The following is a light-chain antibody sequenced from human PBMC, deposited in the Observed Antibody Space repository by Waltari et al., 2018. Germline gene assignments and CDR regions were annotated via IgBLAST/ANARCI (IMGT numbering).Light chain of an antibody. J-gene: IGKJ3*01. CDR3: QQYNDWPHT. V-gene: IGKV3-15*01. CDR2: GAS. Sequence: ETLMTQSPATLSVSLGNRATLSCRASQRVGSNLAWYLKRPGQPPRLLIYGASTRATGVPARFSGSGSGKELTLTVSSLQSEDFGIYYCQQYNDWPHTFGPGTKVDIK. CDR1: QRVGSN.